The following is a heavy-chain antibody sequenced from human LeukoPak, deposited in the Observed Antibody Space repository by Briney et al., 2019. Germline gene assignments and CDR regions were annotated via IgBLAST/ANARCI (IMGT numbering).Heavy chain of an antibody. J-gene: IGHJ4*02. Sequence: PSETLSLTCSVYWVSLSGYYWSGIRHPPGKGPGWIGEMNNSGSTNYNPSLKSRVTMSVATSKNQFTLKLSSVAAADTAVYYCARGNLFGLDYWGQGTLVTVSS. D-gene: IGHD3/OR15-3a*01. V-gene: IGHV4-34*01. CDR3: ARGNLFGLDY. CDR1: WVSLSGYY. CDR2: MNNSGST.